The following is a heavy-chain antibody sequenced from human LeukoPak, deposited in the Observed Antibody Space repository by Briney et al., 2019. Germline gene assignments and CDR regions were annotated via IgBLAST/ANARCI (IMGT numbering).Heavy chain of an antibody. CDR2: ISAYNGDT. V-gene: IGHV1-18*01. Sequence: ASVKVSCKASGYTFTSYGISWVRQAPGQGLEWMGWISAYNGDTNYAQKLQGRVTMTRDTSTSTVYMELSSLRSEDTAVYYCARESYYDSRGAASWFDPWGQGTLVTVSS. CDR1: GYTFTSYG. D-gene: IGHD3-22*01. J-gene: IGHJ5*02. CDR3: ARESYYDSRGAASWFDP.